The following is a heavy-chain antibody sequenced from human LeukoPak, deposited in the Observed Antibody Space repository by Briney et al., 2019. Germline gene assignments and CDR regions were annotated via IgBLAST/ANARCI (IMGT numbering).Heavy chain of an antibody. D-gene: IGHD4-23*01. V-gene: IGHV3-30*02. CDR1: GFTFSIYA. CDR2: IRFDGTDK. CDR3: AGFGGNSDY. Sequence: GGSLRLSCAASGFTFSIYAIHWVRQAPGKGLEWVAFIRFDGTDKYYADSVKGRFTVSRDNSMNTPYLQMNSLTPEDTAVYYCAGFGGNSDYWGQGTLVSVSS. J-gene: IGHJ4*02.